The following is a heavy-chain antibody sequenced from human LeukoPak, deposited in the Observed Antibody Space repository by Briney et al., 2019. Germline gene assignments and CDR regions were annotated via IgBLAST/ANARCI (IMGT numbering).Heavy chain of an antibody. J-gene: IGHJ4*02. Sequence: GESLKISCKGSGYSFTSYWIGWVRQIPGKGLGWMGIIYPGDSDTRYSPSFQGQVTISADKSISTAYLQWSSLKASDTAMYYCARPYCSGGSCYSFSFDYWGQGTLVTVSS. D-gene: IGHD2-15*01. CDR1: GYSFTSYW. V-gene: IGHV5-51*01. CDR3: ARPYCSGGSCYSFSFDY. CDR2: IYPGDSDT.